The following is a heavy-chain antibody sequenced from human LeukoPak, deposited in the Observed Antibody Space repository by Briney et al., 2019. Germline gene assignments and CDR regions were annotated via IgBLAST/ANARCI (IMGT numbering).Heavy chain of an antibody. D-gene: IGHD6-13*01. V-gene: IGHV4-34*01. CDR2: INHSGST. J-gene: IGHJ6*03. CDR1: GGSFSGYY. Sequence: SETLSLTCAVYGGSFSGYYWSWIRQPPGKGLEWIGEINHSGSTNYNPSLKSRVTISVDTSKNQFSLKLSSVTAADTAVYYCARHKSMDSSSWYGYYYYYMDVWGKGTTVTISS. CDR3: ARHKSMDSSSWYGYYYYYMDV.